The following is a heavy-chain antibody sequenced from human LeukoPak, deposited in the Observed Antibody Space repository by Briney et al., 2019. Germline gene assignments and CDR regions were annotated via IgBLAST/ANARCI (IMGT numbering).Heavy chain of an antibody. Sequence: ASVKVSCKAPGYTFTNYDINWVRQATGQGLEWMGWMNPNSGNTGYAQKFQGRVTMTRDTSISTAYMELSSLRAEDAAVYYSARTKGTMILNDAFDIWGQGTMATVSS. CDR2: MNPNSGNT. V-gene: IGHV1-8*01. J-gene: IGHJ3*02. CDR1: GYTFTNYD. D-gene: IGHD3-22*01. CDR3: ARTKGTMILNDAFDI.